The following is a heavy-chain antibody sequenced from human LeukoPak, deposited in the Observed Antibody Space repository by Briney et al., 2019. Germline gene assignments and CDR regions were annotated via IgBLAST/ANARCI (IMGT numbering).Heavy chain of an antibody. CDR2: IHPHGIF. V-gene: IGHV4-34*01. J-gene: IGHJ4*02. CDR1: GGSCDDYY. Sequence: PSETLSLTCAVYGGSCDDYYCSWIRQPPGKGLEWIGEIHPHGIFYYNSSLTSRVTISIDTSKSQFFLRLTSVTAADTAFYFWTRGRDRSKGSDHWGQGSLVTVSS. CDR3: TRGRDRSKGSDH.